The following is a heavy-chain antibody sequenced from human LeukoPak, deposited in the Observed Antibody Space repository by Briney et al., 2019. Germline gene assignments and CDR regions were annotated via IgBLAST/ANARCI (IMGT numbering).Heavy chain of an antibody. CDR1: GYTLIGYY. CDR2: IKPNSGGT. CDR3: AIDPGDYGGNRFDY. Sequence: ASVNDSRLASGYTLIGYYLHWVRPARPQGLDWMGGIKPNSGGTEYTQKCQGRVPIARDTSISTADLELSRLRSDDTAVYYCAIDPGDYGGNRFDYWGQGTLVTISS. J-gene: IGHJ4*02. D-gene: IGHD4-23*01. V-gene: IGHV1-2*02.